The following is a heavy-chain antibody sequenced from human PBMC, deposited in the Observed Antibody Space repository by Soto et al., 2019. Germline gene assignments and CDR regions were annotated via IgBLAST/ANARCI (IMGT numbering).Heavy chain of an antibody. V-gene: IGHV4-4*07. Sequence: KPSETLSLTCIVSGVSVTSYTWSWVRQPANKGLEWIGRVFSSVSATYNPSLKSRVSISMDTAENRISLKLDSVTAADAGVYFCARDGMTTRDTWGPGTLATVSS. J-gene: IGHJ4*02. CDR3: ARDGMTTRDT. CDR2: VFSSVSA. CDR1: GVSVTSYT. D-gene: IGHD1-1*01.